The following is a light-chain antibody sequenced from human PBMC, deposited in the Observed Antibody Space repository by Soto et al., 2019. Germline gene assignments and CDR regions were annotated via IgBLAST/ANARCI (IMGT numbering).Light chain of an antibody. Sequence: QSVLTQPASVSGSPGQSITFSCTGTSSDIGVYNYVSWYQQHPGKAPKLMIYEVNNRPAGVSNRFSGSKSGNTASLTISVLHAEDEDDYYCSSDTTSNTYVFGTGTKVTVL. J-gene: IGLJ1*01. CDR2: EVN. CDR3: SSDTTSNTYV. V-gene: IGLV2-14*01. CDR1: SSDIGVYNY.